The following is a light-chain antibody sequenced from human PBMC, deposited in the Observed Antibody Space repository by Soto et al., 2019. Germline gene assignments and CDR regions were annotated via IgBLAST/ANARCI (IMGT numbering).Light chain of an antibody. J-gene: IGLJ3*02. CDR2: EGT. CDR3: CSYAGRTTWV. CDR1: SSDVGNSNF. Sequence: QSALTQPASVSGSPGQSITISCTGTSSDVGNSNFVSWYQHHPGKVPKLMIYEGTKLSSGVSNRFSGSKSGNTASLTISGLQAEDEADYYCCSYAGRTTWVFGGGTKVTVL. V-gene: IGLV2-23*01.